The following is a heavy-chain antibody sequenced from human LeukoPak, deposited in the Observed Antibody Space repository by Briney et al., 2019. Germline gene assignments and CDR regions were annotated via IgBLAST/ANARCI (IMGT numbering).Heavy chain of an antibody. Sequence: GGSLRLSCAASGFTFSSYSMTWVRQAPGKGLEWVSSISSSSSYIYYADSVKGRFTISRDNAKNSLYLQMNSLRAEDTAVYYCAREARDYSFDYWGQGTLVTVSS. D-gene: IGHD4-11*01. CDR1: GFTFSSYS. V-gene: IGHV3-21*01. CDR2: ISSSSSYI. CDR3: AREARDYSFDY. J-gene: IGHJ4*02.